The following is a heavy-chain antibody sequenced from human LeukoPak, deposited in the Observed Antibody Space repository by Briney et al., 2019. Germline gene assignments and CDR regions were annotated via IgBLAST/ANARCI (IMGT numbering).Heavy chain of an antibody. CDR3: ARGEAAAGTIDY. J-gene: IGHJ4*02. CDR2: INPNSGGT. V-gene: IGHV1-2*02. D-gene: IGHD6-13*01. Sequence: ASVKVSCKASGYTFTGYYMHWVRQAPGQGLEWMGWINPNSGGTNYAQKFQGRVTMTRDTSINTAYMELSRLRSDDTAVYYCARGEAAAGTIDYWGQGTLVTVSS. CDR1: GYTFTGYY.